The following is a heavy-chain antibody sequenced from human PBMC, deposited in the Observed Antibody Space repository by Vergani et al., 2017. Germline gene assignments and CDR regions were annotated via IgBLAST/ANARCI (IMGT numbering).Heavy chain of an antibody. CDR1: GFTFSCYA. D-gene: IGHD3-9*01. CDR2: IRPKTDGETT. Sequence: VQLVESGGGVVQPGRSLRLSCAASGFTFSCYAMHWVRQAPGKGLEWVARIRPKTDGETTDYAAPVKGRFTISRDDSKNTLYLQMHSLKTEDTTVYYSTTPTKWKLRYYFDYWDQGTLVTVSS. V-gene: IGHV3-15*01. CDR3: TTPTKWKLRYYFDY. J-gene: IGHJ4*02.